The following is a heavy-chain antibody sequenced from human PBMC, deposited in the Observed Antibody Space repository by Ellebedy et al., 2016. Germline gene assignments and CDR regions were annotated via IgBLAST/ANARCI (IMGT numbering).Heavy chain of an antibody. CDR1: GYTLTELS. D-gene: IGHD2/OR15-2a*01. J-gene: IGHJ3*02. CDR3: ARESNVILSGLHRGALDI. Sequence: ASVKVSCKVSGYTLTELSMHWVRQAPGQGPEWMGVIHPGGVYTDFAQNLQGRLTLTRDTSTSTLYMELTSLKSEDTAVYYCARESNVILSGLHRGALDIWGEGTMVSVSS. V-gene: IGHV1-46*01. CDR2: IHPGGVYT.